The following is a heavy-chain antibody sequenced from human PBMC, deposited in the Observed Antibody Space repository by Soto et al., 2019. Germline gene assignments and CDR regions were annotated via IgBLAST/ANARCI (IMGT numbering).Heavy chain of an antibody. CDR1: GGTFSSYA. J-gene: IGHJ6*02. Sequence: QVQLVQSGAEVKKPGSSVKVSCKASGGTFSSYAISWVRQAPGQGLEWMGGIIPIFGTANYAQKFKGRVTVTADESTSTADMELSSLRSEDTAVYYCARASKDIVVVPAAIAYYYGMDVWGQGTTVTVSS. CDR2: IIPIFGTA. D-gene: IGHD2-2*01. V-gene: IGHV1-69*01. CDR3: ARASKDIVVVPAAIAYYYGMDV.